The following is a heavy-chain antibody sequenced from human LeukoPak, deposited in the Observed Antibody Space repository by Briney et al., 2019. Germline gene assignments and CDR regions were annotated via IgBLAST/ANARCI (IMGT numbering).Heavy chain of an antibody. CDR2: IYYTGTT. D-gene: IGHD2-2*01. J-gene: IGHJ5*02. CDR1: GYSISSDSY. V-gene: IGHV4-38-2*01. Sequence: SETLSLTCAVSGYSISSDSYWGWIRQPPGKGLEWIGTIYYTGTTYYNPSLNSRVTISLDPSKNQFSVRLTSVTAADTAICYCAKFGSTSGRGFDPWGQGTLVTVSS. CDR3: AKFGSTSGRGFDP.